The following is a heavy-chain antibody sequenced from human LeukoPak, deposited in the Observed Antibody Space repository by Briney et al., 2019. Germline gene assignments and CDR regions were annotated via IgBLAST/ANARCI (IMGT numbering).Heavy chain of an antibody. Sequence: SETLSLICTVSGGSISSNSYYWGWIRQPPGKGLKWIGSIYYSGSTYYNPSLKSRVTISVDTSKNQFSLKLNSVTAADTAVYYCARNRYYYGSGNYGVPNWFDPWGQGTLVTVSS. CDR1: GGSISSNSYY. D-gene: IGHD3-10*01. CDR2: IYYSGST. V-gene: IGHV4-39*01. CDR3: ARNRYYYGSGNYGVPNWFDP. J-gene: IGHJ5*02.